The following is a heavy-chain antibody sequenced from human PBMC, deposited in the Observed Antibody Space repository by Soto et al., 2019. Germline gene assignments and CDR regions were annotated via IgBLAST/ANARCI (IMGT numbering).Heavy chain of an antibody. J-gene: IGHJ4*02. V-gene: IGHV3-33*01. D-gene: IGHD6-13*01. CDR1: GLTFSSYG. CDR2: IWYDGSNK. CDR3: AREVRYSSSWAYFDY. Sequence: GGSLRLSCAASGLTFSSYGMHWVRQAPGKGLEWVAVIWYDGSNKYYADSVKGRFTTSRDNSKNTLYLQMNSLRAEDTAVYYCAREVRYSSSWAYFDYWGQGTLVTVSS.